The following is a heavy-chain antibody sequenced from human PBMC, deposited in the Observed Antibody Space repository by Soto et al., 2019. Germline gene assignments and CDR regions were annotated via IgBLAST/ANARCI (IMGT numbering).Heavy chain of an antibody. V-gene: IGHV4-39*01. CDR2: IYYSGST. Sequence: SETLSLTCTVSGGSISSSSYYWGWIRQPPGKGLEWIGSIYYSGSTYYNPSLKSRVTISVDTSKNQFSLKLSSVTAADTAVYYCARHPTRVVVTAKGDYWGQGTLVTVSS. CDR3: ARHPTRVVVTAKGDY. D-gene: IGHD2-21*02. J-gene: IGHJ4*02. CDR1: GGSISSSSYY.